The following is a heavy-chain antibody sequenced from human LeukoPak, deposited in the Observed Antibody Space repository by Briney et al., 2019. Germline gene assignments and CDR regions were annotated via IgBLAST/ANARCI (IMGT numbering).Heavy chain of an antibody. CDR2: INPNSGGT. Sequence: ASVKVSCKASGYTFTGYYMHWVRQAPGQGLEWMGWINPNSGGTNYAQKFQGRVTMTRDTSISTAYMELSRLRSDDTAVYYCARDRGVLLRFGELFDYWGQGTLVTVSS. CDR1: GYTFTGYY. V-gene: IGHV1-2*02. D-gene: IGHD3-10*01. CDR3: ARDRGVLLRFGELFDY. J-gene: IGHJ4*02.